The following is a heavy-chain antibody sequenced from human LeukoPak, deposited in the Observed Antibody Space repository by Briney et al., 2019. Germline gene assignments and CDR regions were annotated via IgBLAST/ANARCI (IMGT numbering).Heavy chain of an antibody. J-gene: IGHJ4*02. CDR2: ISSSGSTI. V-gene: IGHV3-48*03. CDR3: ARVSYDGSGYHYYMYYFDY. D-gene: IGHD3-22*01. Sequence: GGSLRLSCAASGFTFSSYEMNWVRQAPGKGLEWVSYISSSGSTIYYADSVKGRFTISRDNAKNSLYLQMNSLRAEDTAVYYCARVSYDGSGYHYYMYYFDYWGQGTLVTVSS. CDR1: GFTFSSYE.